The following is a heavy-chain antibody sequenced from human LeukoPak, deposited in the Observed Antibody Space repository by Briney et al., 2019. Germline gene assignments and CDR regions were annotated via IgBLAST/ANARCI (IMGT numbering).Heavy chain of an antibody. CDR2: ISSSGGST. V-gene: IGHV3-23*01. J-gene: IGHJ4*02. CDR1: GFTFSSYA. Sequence: GSLRLSCAASGFTFSSYAMSWVRQAPGKGLEWVSAISSSGGSTYYADSVKGRFTISRDNSKNTLYLQMNNLRAEDTAVYYCTSGGLGVVIIRDWGQGTLVTVSS. CDR3: TSGGLGVVIIRD. D-gene: IGHD3-3*01.